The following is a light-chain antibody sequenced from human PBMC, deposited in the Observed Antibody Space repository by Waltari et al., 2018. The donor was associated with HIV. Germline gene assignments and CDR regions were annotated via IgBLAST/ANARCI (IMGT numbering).Light chain of an antibody. CDR1: RSTIGSNS. CDR3: STWDDRLNGPVV. Sequence: QSVLAQPPSASGTPGQRVTISCSGSRSTIGSNSVNRSQHFPGTAPKLLIYGDSLRPSGVPARFSGSKFGTSASLVITGLQSGDEADYYCSTWDDRLNGPVVFGGGTRLTVL. CDR2: GDS. V-gene: IGLV1-44*01. J-gene: IGLJ2*01.